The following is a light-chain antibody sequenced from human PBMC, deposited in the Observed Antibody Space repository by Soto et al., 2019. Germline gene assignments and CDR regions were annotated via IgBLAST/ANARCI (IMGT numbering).Light chain of an antibody. J-gene: IGLJ3*02. CDR3: SSYTISTTGV. V-gene: IGLV2-14*01. CDR2: DVS. CDR1: SSDIGAYDY. Sequence: QSALTQPASVSGSPGQSITISCTGTSSDIGAYDYVSWYQQHPGKAPELMIYDVSDRPSGISNRFSGSKSGNTASLTISGLQAEDEADYYCSSYTISTTGVFGGGTKLTVL.